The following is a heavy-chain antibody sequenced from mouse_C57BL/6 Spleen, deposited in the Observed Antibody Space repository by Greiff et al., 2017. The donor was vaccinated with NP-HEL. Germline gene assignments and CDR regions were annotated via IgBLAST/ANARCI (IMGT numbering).Heavy chain of an antibody. Sequence: QVQLQQSGTELVKPGASVKLSCKASGYTFTSYWMNWVKQRPGQGLEWIGNINPSNGGTNYNEKFKSKATLTVDKSSSTAYMQLSSLTSEDSAVYYCARSPLLFWYFDVWGTGTTVTVSS. CDR2: INPSNGGT. CDR3: ARSPLLFWYFDV. V-gene: IGHV1-53*01. D-gene: IGHD2-1*01. J-gene: IGHJ1*03. CDR1: GYTFTSYW.